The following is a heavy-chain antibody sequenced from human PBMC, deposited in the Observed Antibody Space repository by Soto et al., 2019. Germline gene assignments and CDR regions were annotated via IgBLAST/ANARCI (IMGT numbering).Heavy chain of an antibody. J-gene: IGHJ6*02. V-gene: IGHV1-69*06. CDR1: GGTFSSYA. CDR2: LIPIYGTP. D-gene: IGHD5-12*01. CDR3: ETERINTGYGGAGNTYSYGMDV. Sequence: QVQLVQSGAEVKKPGSSVKVSCKASGGTFSSYAITWVRQVPGQGLEWMGGLIPIYGTPNYAQKLQGRGTITADKSTSTVYMELSSLRSEDTAVYYCETERINTGYGGAGNTYSYGMDVLGQGTTVTVSS.